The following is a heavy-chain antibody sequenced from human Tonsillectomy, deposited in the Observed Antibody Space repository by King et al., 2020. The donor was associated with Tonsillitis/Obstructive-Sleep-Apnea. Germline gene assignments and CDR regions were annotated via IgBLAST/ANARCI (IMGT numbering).Heavy chain of an antibody. V-gene: IGHV4-31*03. Sequence: VQLQESGPGLVKPSQTLSLTCTVSGGSISSNGSYWSWVRQHPGKGLEWIGYVYYSGSAYYNPSLKSRLTMSVDTSKNQFSLRLTSVTAADTAVYYCARASMVRGPIINPFNIWGQGTIVTVSS. J-gene: IGHJ3*02. D-gene: IGHD3-10*01. CDR2: VYYSGSA. CDR3: ARASMVRGPIINPFNI. CDR1: GGSISSNGSY.